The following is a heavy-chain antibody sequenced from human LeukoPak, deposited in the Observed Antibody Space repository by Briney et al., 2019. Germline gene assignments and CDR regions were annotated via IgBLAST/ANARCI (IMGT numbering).Heavy chain of an antibody. Sequence: PGESLRLSCAVSGFTFSSYSMSWVGQAPGKGLEWVSSIISSSNYMYYADSVKGRFTISRDNAKNSLYIQMNSLRAEDTAVCYCARDGYGNGMDVWGQGTTVSVSS. D-gene: IGHD4-17*01. CDR2: IISSSNYM. J-gene: IGHJ6*02. CDR1: GFTFSSYS. CDR3: ARDGYGNGMDV. V-gene: IGHV3-21*01.